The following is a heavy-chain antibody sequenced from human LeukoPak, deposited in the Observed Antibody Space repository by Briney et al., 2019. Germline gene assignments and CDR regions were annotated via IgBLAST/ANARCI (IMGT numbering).Heavy chain of an antibody. CDR2: INPSGGST. CDR1: GYTFTSYY. Sequence: ASVKVSCKASGYTFTSYYMHWVRQAPGQGPEWMGIINPSGGSTSYAQKFQGRVTMTRDTSTSIVYMELSSLRSEDTAVYYCARGGWELGFGYWGQGTLVTVSS. V-gene: IGHV1-46*01. J-gene: IGHJ4*02. D-gene: IGHD1-26*01. CDR3: ARGGWELGFGY.